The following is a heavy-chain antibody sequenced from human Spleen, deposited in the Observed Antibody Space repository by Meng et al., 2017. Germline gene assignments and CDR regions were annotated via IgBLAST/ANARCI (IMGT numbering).Heavy chain of an antibody. Sequence: QLQLQESGPGLVKPSETLSLTCTVSGDSISSASYYWGWIRQPPGKGLEWIGSIHYSGTTYSNPSLKSRVTISVDTSKNQFSLKLSSVTAADTAVYYCAREGRYSRLNWFDPWGQGTLVTVSS. D-gene: IGHD6-13*01. CDR1: GDSISSASYY. J-gene: IGHJ5*02. V-gene: IGHV4-39*07. CDR2: IHYSGTT. CDR3: AREGRYSRLNWFDP.